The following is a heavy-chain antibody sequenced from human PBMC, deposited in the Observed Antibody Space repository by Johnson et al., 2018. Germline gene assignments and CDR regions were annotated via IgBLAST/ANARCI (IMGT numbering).Heavy chain of an antibody. CDR3: AKYYFDTNGLCQH. D-gene: IGHD3-22*01. CDR2: ISATGGST. V-gene: IGHV3-23*04. J-gene: IGHJ1*01. CDR1: GFTFSRSA. Sequence: QLVESGGGLVQPGGSLRLSCAASGFTFSRSAMNWVRQAPGKGLEWVSAISATGGSTFYADSVKGRLTISREDSKETLSLEMNSLRVDDTAVYYCAKYYFDTNGLCQHWGQGTLVTVSS.